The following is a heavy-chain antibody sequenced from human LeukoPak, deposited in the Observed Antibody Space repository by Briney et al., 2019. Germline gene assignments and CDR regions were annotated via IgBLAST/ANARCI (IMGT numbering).Heavy chain of an antibody. Sequence: PSETLSLTCTVSGGSISSSSYYWGWIRQPPGKGLEWIGEINHSGSTNYNPSLKSRVTISVDTSKNQFSLKLSSVTAADTAVYYCARDSASGSPTDAFDIWGQGTMVTVSS. V-gene: IGHV4-39*07. J-gene: IGHJ3*02. CDR2: INHSGST. CDR1: GGSISSSSYY. D-gene: IGHD1-26*01. CDR3: ARDSASGSPTDAFDI.